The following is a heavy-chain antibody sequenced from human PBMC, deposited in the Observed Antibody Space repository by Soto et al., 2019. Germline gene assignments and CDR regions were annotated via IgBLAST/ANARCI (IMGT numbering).Heavy chain of an antibody. Sequence: PEETLSLTCTVSGGSISSYYWSWIRQPPGKGLEWIGYIYYSGSTNYNPSLKSRVTISVDTSKNQFSLKLSSVTAADTAVYYCARTYYDFWSGYTLFYYYMDVWGKGTTVTVSS. J-gene: IGHJ6*03. D-gene: IGHD3-3*01. CDR3: ARTYYDFWSGYTLFYYYMDV. V-gene: IGHV4-59*08. CDR1: GGSISSYY. CDR2: IYYSGST.